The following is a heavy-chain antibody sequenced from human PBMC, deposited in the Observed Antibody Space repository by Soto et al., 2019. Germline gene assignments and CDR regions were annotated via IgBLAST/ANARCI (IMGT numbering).Heavy chain of an antibody. CDR2: IYYSGST. CDR3: ASGYCSSTSCYGGGWFDP. D-gene: IGHD2-2*01. Sequence: SETLSLTCTVSGGSISSGDYYWSWIRQPPGKGLEWIGYIYYSGSTYYNPSLKSRVTISVDTSKNQFSLKLSSVTAADTAVYYCASGYCSSTSCYGGGWFDPWGQGTLVTVSS. CDR1: GGSISSGDYY. V-gene: IGHV4-30-4*02. J-gene: IGHJ5*02.